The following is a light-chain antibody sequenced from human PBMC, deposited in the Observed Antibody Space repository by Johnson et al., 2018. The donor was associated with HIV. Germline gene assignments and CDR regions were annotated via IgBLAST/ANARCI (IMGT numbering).Light chain of an antibody. V-gene: IGLV1-51*02. Sequence: QSVLTQPPSVSAAPGQKVTISCSGGSSNIGNNYVSWYQQLPGTAPKLLIYENDKRPSGIPDRFSGSKSGTSATLGITGLQTVDDADYYFGTWDSSLSAFYVFGTGTKVTVL. CDR1: SSNIGNNY. CDR3: GTWDSSLSAFYV. J-gene: IGLJ1*01. CDR2: END.